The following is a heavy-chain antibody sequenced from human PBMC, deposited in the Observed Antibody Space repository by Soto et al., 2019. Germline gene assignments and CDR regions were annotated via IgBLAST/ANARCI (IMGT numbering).Heavy chain of an antibody. CDR3: ARDRSTLSY. V-gene: IGHV3-33*01. D-gene: IGHD3-16*02. J-gene: IGHJ4*02. CDR1: GFTFSSYG. Sequence: QVQLVESGGGVVQPGRSLRLSCAASGFTFSSYGMHWVRQAPGKGLEWVAVVWYDGSNKYYEDSVEGRFTISRDNSKNTLYLQMNSLRAEDTAVYYCARDRSTLSYRGQGTLVTVSS. CDR2: VWYDGSNK.